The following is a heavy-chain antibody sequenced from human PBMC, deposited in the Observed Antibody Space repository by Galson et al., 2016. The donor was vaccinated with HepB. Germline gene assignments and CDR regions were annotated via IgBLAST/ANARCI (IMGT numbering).Heavy chain of an antibody. J-gene: IGHJ4*02. CDR3: AKWGGVGGAYHLD. V-gene: IGHV4-4*02. CDR2: IYHSGST. CDR1: GDSISSSYW. D-gene: IGHD3-10*01. Sequence: ETLSLTCAVSGDSISSSYWWSWVRQPPGKGLEWIGEIYHSGSTNYNPSLKSRVTISVDKSKNQFSLKLSSVTAADTAVYYCAKWGGVGGAYHLDWGQGIPVTVSS.